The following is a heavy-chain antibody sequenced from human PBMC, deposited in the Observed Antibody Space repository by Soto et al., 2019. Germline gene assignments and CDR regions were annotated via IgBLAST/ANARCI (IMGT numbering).Heavy chain of an antibody. CDR3: ASGIQLWLRRINNGYSG. V-gene: IGHV1-69*13. CDR1: GGTFSAYA. J-gene: IGHJ4*02. D-gene: IGHD5-18*01. Sequence: SVTVSCKATGGTFSAYAISWVLQTPGQRHEWMGGIIPMFGTANYAQRSQDRVTITADESTNTVYMELSSLRSEDTAVYFCASGIQLWLRRINNGYSGWGQGTLVTVSS. CDR2: IIPMFGTA.